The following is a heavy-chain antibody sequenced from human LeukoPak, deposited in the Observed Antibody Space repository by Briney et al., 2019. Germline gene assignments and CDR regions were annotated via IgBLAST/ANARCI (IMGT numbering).Heavy chain of an antibody. CDR3: AKFLPTHIVVANYYFDY. D-gene: IGHD2-21*01. CDR2: ISGSGGST. V-gene: IGHV3-23*01. CDR1: GFTFSSYA. J-gene: IGHJ4*02. Sequence: GGSLRLSCAASGFTFSSYAMSWVRQAPGKALEWVSAISGSGGSTYYADSVKGRFTISRDNSKNTLYLQMNSLRAEDTAVYYCAKFLPTHIVVANYYFDYWGQGTLVTVSS.